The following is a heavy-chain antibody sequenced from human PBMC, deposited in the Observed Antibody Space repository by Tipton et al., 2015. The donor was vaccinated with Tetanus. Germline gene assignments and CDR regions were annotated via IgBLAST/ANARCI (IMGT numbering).Heavy chain of an antibody. CDR3: ATGVTMDY. D-gene: IGHD1-14*01. CDR2: ISSRNTYI. Sequence: SLRLSCAASGFDFSNYKINWVRQAPGKGLEWVSSISSRNTYISYADSVKGRFTISRDNAKNSLYLQMNSLRAEDTAIYYYATGVTMDYWGQGTLVTVSS. V-gene: IGHV3-21*06. J-gene: IGHJ4*02. CDR1: GFDFSNYK.